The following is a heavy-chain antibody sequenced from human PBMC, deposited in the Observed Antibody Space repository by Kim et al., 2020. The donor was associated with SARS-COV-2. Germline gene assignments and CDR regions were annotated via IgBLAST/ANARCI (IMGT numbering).Heavy chain of an antibody. CDR1: GFTFSSYG. D-gene: IGHD3-10*01. J-gene: IGHJ4*02. CDR3: AREPRITMVRGVIITEGHYFDY. V-gene: IGHV3-33*01. Sequence: GGSLRLSCAASGFTFSSYGMHWVRQAPGKGLEWVAVIWYDGSNKYYADSVKGRFTISRDNSKNTLYLQMNSLRAEDTAVYYCAREPRITMVRGVIITEGHYFDYWGQGTLVTVSS. CDR2: IWYDGSNK.